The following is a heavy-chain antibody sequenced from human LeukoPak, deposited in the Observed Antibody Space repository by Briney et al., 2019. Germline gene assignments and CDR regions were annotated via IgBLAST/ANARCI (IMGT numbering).Heavy chain of an antibody. Sequence: GGSLRLSCAVSGLPFSSYAMSWVRQAPGKGLEWVSGISGSGGSTVYAESVQGRFTISRDNSKNTLFLQMNSLRAEDTAVYYCAKAPDQRALNGYFDPWGQGTLGTVSP. V-gene: IGHV3-23*01. D-gene: IGHD5-24*01. CDR1: GLPFSSYA. CDR3: AKAPDQRALNGYFDP. J-gene: IGHJ5*02. CDR2: ISGSGGST.